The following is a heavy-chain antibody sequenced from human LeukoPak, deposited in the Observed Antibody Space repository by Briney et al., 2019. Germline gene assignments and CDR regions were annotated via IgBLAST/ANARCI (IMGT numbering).Heavy chain of an antibody. CDR1: GFTFSSYG. CDR2: ISYDGSNK. D-gene: IGHD3-9*01. Sequence: GGSLRLSCAASGFTFSSYGMHWVRQAPGKGPEWVAVISYDGSNKYYADSVKGRFTISRDNSKNTLYLQMNSLRAEDTAVYYCARDWLLDYWGQGTLVTVSS. J-gene: IGHJ4*02. V-gene: IGHV3-30*03. CDR3: ARDWLLDY.